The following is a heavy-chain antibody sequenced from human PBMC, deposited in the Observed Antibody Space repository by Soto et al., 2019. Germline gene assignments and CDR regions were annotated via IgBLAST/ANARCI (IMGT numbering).Heavy chain of an antibody. J-gene: IGHJ4*02. CDR2: IIPMFGTA. CDR3: ARSVGVTTLSYLEY. CDR1: GGTFSSYG. V-gene: IGHV1-69*06. Sequence: GASVKVSCKASGGTFSSYGISWVRQAPGQGLEWMGGIIPMFGTATHTKNFQGRLTITADMSTSTAYMELSSLRSEDTAVYFCARSVGVTTLSYLEYWGQGTMVTVSS. D-gene: IGHD3-10*01.